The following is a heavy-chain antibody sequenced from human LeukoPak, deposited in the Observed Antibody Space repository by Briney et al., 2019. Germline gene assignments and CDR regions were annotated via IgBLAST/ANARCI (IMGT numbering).Heavy chain of an antibody. J-gene: IGHJ4*02. CDR3: AKLWFGEFYFDY. D-gene: IGHD3-10*01. CDR2: IGFDGTI. V-gene: IGHV3-23*01. Sequence: PGGSLGLSCAASGFPFSNYGMTWVRQPPEGGLEWVSIIGFDGTIIYADSVKGRFTISRDNSKNTLYLQMNSLRAEDTAVYYCAKLWFGEFYFDYWGQGTLVTVSS. CDR1: GFPFSNYG.